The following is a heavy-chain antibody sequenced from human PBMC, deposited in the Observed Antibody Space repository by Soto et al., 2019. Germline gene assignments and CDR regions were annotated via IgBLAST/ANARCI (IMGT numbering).Heavy chain of an antibody. J-gene: IGHJ4*02. V-gene: IGHV3-64*01. CDR1: RFTFSSFA. Sequence: EVQLVESGGGLVQPGGSLRLSCAADRFTFSSFAIQWVRQAPGKGLEYVSAINSNGGSTYYANSVKGRFTISRDNSKNTLYIQMGSLRAEDMAVYYCARRDGYNFDYWGQGTLVTVSS. CDR3: ARRDGYNFDY. CDR2: INSNGGST. D-gene: IGHD5-12*01.